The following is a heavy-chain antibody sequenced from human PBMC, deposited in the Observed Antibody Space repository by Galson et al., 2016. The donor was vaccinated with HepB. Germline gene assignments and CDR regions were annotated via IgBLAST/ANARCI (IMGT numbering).Heavy chain of an antibody. Sequence: SLRLSCAASGFTLSNSAMSWVRQAPGKGLEWVSAMSDSGGSTYYADSVKGQYTISRDNSKNTLCLQMNSLGAEDTAIYYCAVRYSSIWYFQHWGRGTLVSVSS. CDR2: MSDSGGST. J-gene: IGHJ1*01. CDR3: AVRYSSIWYFQH. D-gene: IGHD6-13*01. CDR1: GFTLSNSA. V-gene: IGHV3-23*01.